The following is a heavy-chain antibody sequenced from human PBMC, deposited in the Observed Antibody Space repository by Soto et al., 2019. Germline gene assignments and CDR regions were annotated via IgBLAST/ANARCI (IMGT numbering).Heavy chain of an antibody. J-gene: IGHJ2*01. CDR1: GFAFDTYA. CDR2: IWDDGTRR. CDR3: VRDRDPMNREVIMTIGHLRL. V-gene: IGHV3-33*01. Sequence: EQLAESGGGVVQAGESLRLSCQASGFAFDTYAMHWVRQATGKGLEWVALIWDDGTRREYLESVRGRFTVSRDNSKETVYLQMNRLRTEDTALYYCVRDRDPMNREVIMTIGHLRLWGRGAQVSVSS.